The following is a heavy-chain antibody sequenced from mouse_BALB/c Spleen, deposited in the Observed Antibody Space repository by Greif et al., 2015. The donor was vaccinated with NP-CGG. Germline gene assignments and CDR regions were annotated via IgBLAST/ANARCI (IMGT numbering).Heavy chain of an antibody. J-gene: IGHJ1*01. CDR3: ARGTYSYWYFDV. V-gene: IGHV5-6-3*01. D-gene: IGHD2-10*01. Sequence: DVMLVESGGGLVQPGGSLKLSCAASGFTFSSYGMSWVRQTPDKRLELVATINSNGGSTYYPDSVKGRFTISRDNAKNTLYLQMSSLKSEDTAMYYCARGTYSYWYFDVWGAGTTVTVSS. CDR1: GFTFSSYG. CDR2: INSNGGST.